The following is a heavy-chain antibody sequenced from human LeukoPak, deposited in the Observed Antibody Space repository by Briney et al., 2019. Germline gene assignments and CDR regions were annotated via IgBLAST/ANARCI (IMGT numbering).Heavy chain of an antibody. V-gene: IGHV4-4*09. CDR1: AASISNYY. D-gene: IGHD3-22*01. CDR3: ASPRSGYRYTFDY. Sequence: SETLSLTCAVSAASISNYYWSWIRQTPGKGLEWIGYISTSGSTNYTPSLKSRVSISIDTSKNRFSLNVNFVTAADTAVYYCASPRSGYRYTFDYWGQGALVTVSS. CDR2: ISTSGST. J-gene: IGHJ4*02.